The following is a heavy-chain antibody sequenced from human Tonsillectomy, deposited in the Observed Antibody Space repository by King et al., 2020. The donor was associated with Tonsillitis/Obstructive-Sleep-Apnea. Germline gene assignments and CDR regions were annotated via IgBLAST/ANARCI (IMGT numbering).Heavy chain of an antibody. V-gene: IGHV1-69*01. D-gene: IGHD4-17*01. J-gene: IGHJ6*04. CDR1: GGTFSSYA. Sequence: QLVQSGAEVKKPGSSVKVSCKASGGTFSSYAISWVRQAPGQGLEWMGGVIPIFGTANYAQKFQGRVTITADESTSTAYMGLSSVRSEDTAVYYCAREGTVTSPMDVWGKGTTVTVSS. CDR2: VIPIFGTA. CDR3: AREGTVTSPMDV.